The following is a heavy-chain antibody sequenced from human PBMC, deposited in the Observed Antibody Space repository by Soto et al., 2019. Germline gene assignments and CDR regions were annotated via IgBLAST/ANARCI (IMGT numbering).Heavy chain of an antibody. CDR3: AREELRSSYYYSGMDV. CDR1: GGSFSGYY. CDR2: INHSGST. V-gene: IGHV4-34*01. J-gene: IGHJ6*02. Sequence: SETLSLTCAVYGGSFSGYYWSWIRQPPGKGLEWIGEINHSGSTNYNPSLKSRVTISVDTSKNQFSLKLSSVTAADTAVYYCAREELRSSYYYSGMDVWGQGTTLTVSS. D-gene: IGHD1-26*01.